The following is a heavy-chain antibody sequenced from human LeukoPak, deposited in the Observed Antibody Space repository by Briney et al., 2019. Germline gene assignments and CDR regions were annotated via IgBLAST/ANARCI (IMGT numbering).Heavy chain of an antibody. V-gene: IGHV1-69*13. D-gene: IGHD2-2*01. J-gene: IGHJ6*03. Sequence: SVKVSCKASGGTFSSYTISWVRQAPGQGLEWMGGIIPIFGTANYAQKFQGRVTITADESTSTAYMELSSLRSEDTAVYYCASALKRGYCSSTSCYYYYYYMDVWGKGTTVTVSS. CDR1: GGTFSSYT. CDR3: ASALKRGYCSSTSCYYYYYYMDV. CDR2: IIPIFGTA.